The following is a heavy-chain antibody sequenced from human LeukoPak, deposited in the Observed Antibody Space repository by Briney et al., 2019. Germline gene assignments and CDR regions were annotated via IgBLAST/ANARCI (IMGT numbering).Heavy chain of an antibody. CDR1: GGSISGGGYY. J-gene: IGHJ5*02. CDR2: IYYSGST. Sequence: SETLSLTCTVSGGSISGGGYYWSWIRQHPGKGLEWIGYIYYSGSTYYNPPLKSRVTISVDTSKNQFSLKLSSVTAADTAVHYCARGYYGSGTLRDWFDPWGQGTLVTVSS. CDR3: ARGYYGSGTLRDWFDP. D-gene: IGHD3-10*01. V-gene: IGHV4-31*03.